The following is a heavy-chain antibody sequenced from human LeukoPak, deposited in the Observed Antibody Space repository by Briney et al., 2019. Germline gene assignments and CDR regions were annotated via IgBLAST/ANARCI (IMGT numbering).Heavy chain of an antibody. Sequence: GGSLRLSCAASGFTFSSYSMNWVRQAPGRGLEGVSSISSSSSYIYYADSVKGRFTISRDNAKNSLYLQMNSLRAEDTAVYYCARVQGYCSSTSCRENYWGQGTLVTVSS. V-gene: IGHV3-21*01. D-gene: IGHD2-2*01. CDR2: ISSSSSYI. CDR1: GFTFSSYS. J-gene: IGHJ4*02. CDR3: ARVQGYCSSTSCRENY.